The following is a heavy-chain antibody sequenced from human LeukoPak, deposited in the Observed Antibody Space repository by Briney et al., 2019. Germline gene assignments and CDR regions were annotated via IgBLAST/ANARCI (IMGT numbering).Heavy chain of an antibody. Sequence: GGSLRLSCAASGFTFSSYGMRWVRQAPGKGLEWVAVIWYDGSNKYYADSVKGRFTISRDNSKNTLYLQMNSLRAEDTAVYYCAREGARYYDSSGYYSPFDYWGQGTLVTISS. CDR2: IWYDGSNK. D-gene: IGHD3-22*01. V-gene: IGHV3-33*01. CDR3: AREGARYYDSSGYYSPFDY. J-gene: IGHJ4*02. CDR1: GFTFSSYG.